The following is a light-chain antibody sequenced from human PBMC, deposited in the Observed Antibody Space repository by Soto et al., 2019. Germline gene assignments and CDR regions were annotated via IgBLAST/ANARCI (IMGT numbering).Light chain of an antibody. CDR3: QQYNSYLIT. J-gene: IGKJ3*01. Sequence: DIQMTQSPSTLSASVGDRVTITCRASQSISSWLAWYQQKPGKAPKLLIYDASSLESGVPSRFGGSGSGTEFSLTISSLQPDDFATYYCQQYNSYLITFGPGTKVDIK. CDR1: QSISSW. V-gene: IGKV1-5*01. CDR2: DAS.